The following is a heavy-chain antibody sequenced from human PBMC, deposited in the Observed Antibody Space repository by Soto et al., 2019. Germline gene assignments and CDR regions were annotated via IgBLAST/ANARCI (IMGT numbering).Heavy chain of an antibody. D-gene: IGHD3-16*02. CDR1: GGXSSSSNW. Sequence: PSETLXLTCAVSGGXSSSSNWWSWGRQPPGKGLEWIGAIYHSGSTNYNPSLKSRVTISVDKSKNQFSLKLSSVTAADTAVYYCARLVLMERIMITFGGVIVTRCFDPWGQGTLITVSS. V-gene: IGHV4-4*02. CDR3: ARLVLMERIMITFGGVIVTRCFDP. J-gene: IGHJ5*02. CDR2: IYHSGST.